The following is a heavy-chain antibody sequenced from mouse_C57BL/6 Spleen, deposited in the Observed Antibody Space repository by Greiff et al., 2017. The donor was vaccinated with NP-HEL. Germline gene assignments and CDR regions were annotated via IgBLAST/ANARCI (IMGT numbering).Heavy chain of an antibody. Sequence: VQLQQSGPGLVAPSQSLSITCTVSGFSLNSYGVSWVRQPPGKGLEWLGVIWGDGSTNDHSALISRLSISKDKSKSQVFLKLNSLQTDDTATYYCAAVVATDWYFDVWGTGTTVTVSS. CDR2: IWGDGST. V-gene: IGHV2-3*01. CDR3: AAVVATDWYFDV. J-gene: IGHJ1*03. CDR1: GFSLNSYG. D-gene: IGHD1-1*01.